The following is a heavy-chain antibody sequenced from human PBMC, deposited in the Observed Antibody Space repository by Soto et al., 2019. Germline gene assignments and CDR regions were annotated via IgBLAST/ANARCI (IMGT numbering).Heavy chain of an antibody. CDR3: ATKAESYGFDI. D-gene: IGHD3-10*01. V-gene: IGHV1-69*13. J-gene: IGHJ3*02. CDR2: FIPIFDAS. Sequence: SVKVSCKASGGTFSNYSMNWVRQAPGQGLEWMGGFIPIFDASTYAQNFRGRVTITADESTTTAYMELSDLRSEDTAMYYCATKAESYGFDIWGQGTLVTVSS. CDR1: GGTFSNYS.